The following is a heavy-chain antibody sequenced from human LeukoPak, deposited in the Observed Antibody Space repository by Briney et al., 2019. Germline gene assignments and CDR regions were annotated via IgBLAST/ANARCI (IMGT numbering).Heavy chain of an antibody. Sequence: KSSETLSLTCSVSGDSTSSYYWSWIRQPAGKGLEWIGRVQSSGSPNYNPSLKSRVTLSLDTSKNQFSLKLRSVTAADTAVYYCARTLGILHFDSWGQGTLVTVSS. J-gene: IGHJ4*02. CDR2: VQSSGSP. V-gene: IGHV4-4*07. CDR3: ARTLGILHFDS. CDR1: GDSTSSYY. D-gene: IGHD1-14*01.